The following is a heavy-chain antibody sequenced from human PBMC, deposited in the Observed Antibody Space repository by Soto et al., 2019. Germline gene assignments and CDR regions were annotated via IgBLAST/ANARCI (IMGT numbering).Heavy chain of an antibody. V-gene: IGHV3-7*01. CDR3: ARVFGGSGSYYNVYFAFDI. D-gene: IGHD3-10*01. CDR2: IKQDGSEK. CDR1: GFTFSSYW. Sequence: GGSLRLSCAASGFTFSSYWMSWVRQAPGKGLEWVANIKQDGSEKYYVDSVKGRFTISRDNAKNSLYLQMNSLRAEDTAVYYCARVFGGSGSYYNVYFAFDIWGQGTMVTVS. J-gene: IGHJ3*02.